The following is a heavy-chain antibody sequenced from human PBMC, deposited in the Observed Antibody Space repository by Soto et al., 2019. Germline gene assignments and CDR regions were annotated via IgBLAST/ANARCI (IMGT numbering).Heavy chain of an antibody. J-gene: IGHJ6*02. CDR2: MNPNSGNT. CDR1: GYTFTSYD. V-gene: IGHV1-8*01. D-gene: IGHD2-8*01. Sequence: QVQLVQSGAEVKKPGASVKVSCKASGYTFTSYDINWVRQATGQGLEWMGWMNPNSGNTGYAQKFQGRGTMTRNNSISTADMELSSLRSEDTAVYYCAIGYCTNGVSPCLCMDVWGQGTTVTVSS. CDR3: AIGYCTNGVSPCLCMDV.